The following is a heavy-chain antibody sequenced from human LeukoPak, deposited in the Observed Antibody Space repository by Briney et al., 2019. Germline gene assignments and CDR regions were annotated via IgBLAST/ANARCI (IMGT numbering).Heavy chain of an antibody. CDR2: ISGSGVTT. CDR1: GFTFSSYA. D-gene: IGHD6-19*01. Sequence: PPGGSRRLSCAASGFTFSSYAMSWVRQAPGKGLEWVSAISGSGVTTYYADSVKGRFTISRDNSKNTLYLQMSSLRAEDTAVYYCAREGLQWLVQYYFDYWGQGTLVTVSS. CDR3: AREGLQWLVQYYFDY. J-gene: IGHJ4*02. V-gene: IGHV3-23*01.